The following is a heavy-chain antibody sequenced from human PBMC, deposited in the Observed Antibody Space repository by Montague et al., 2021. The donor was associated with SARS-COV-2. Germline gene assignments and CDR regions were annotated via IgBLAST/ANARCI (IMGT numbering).Heavy chain of an antibody. CDR2: IDWDDDK. CDR3: ARMTTVTYPYCYYYGMDV. J-gene: IGHJ6*02. V-gene: IGHV2-70*01. D-gene: IGHD4-17*01. CDR1: GFSLSTSGMC. Sequence: PALVKPTQTLTLTCTLSGFSLSTSGMCVSWIRQPPGRALEWLALIDWDDDKYYSTSLKTRLTISKDTSKNQVVLTMTNMDPVDTATYYCARMTTVTYPYCYYYGMDVWGQGTTVTVSS.